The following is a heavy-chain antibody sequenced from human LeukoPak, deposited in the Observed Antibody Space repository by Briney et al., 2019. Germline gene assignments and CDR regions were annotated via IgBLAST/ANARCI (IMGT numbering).Heavy chain of an antibody. J-gene: IGHJ4*02. CDR2: FSGSGDST. Sequence: PGGSLRLSCAASGFTFGSYAMGWVRQAPGKGLEWVSAFSGSGDSTYYADSVKGRFTISRDNSKNTLYLQMNSLRAEDTAVYYCAECSLGDYGEYGAPGVYYFDYWGQGTLVTVSS. V-gene: IGHV3-23*01. CDR1: GFTFGSYA. CDR3: AECSLGDYGEYGAPGVYYFDY. D-gene: IGHD4-17*01.